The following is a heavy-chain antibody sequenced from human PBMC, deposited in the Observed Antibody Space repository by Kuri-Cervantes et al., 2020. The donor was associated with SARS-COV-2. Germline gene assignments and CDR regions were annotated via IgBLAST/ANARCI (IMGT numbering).Heavy chain of an antibody. CDR2: INHSGST. V-gene: IGHV4-34*01. D-gene: IGHD3-10*01. CDR1: GGSFSGYY. CDR3: ATKLFGEHWFDP. J-gene: IGHJ5*02. Sequence: SETLSLTCAVYGGSFSGYYWSWIRQPPGKGLEWIGEINHSGSTNYNPSLKSRVTISLDTSKNQFSLSLNSVTPADTAVYYCATKLFGEHWFDPWGQGILVTVSS.